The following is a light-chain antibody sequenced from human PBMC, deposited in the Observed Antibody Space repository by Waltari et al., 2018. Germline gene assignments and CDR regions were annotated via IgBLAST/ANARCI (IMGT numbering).Light chain of an antibody. CDR3: QTGGHGTWV. CDR1: SGHSTNV. CDR2: VNSDGSH. Sequence: QLVLTQSPSASASLGASVKLTCTLSSGHSTNVIAWLQKRPEKGPRYLMKVNSDGSHNQGDGMPDLLSGSSSGAERYLTISSLQSEDEADYYCQTGGHGTWVFGGGTKLTVL. J-gene: IGLJ3*02. V-gene: IGLV4-69*01.